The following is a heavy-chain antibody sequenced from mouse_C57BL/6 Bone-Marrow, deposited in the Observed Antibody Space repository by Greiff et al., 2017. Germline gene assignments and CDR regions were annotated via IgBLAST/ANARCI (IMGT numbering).Heavy chain of an antibody. CDR2: ISSGGSYT. V-gene: IGHV5-6*02. J-gene: IGHJ3*01. CDR1: GFTFSSYG. CDR3: ARRPAY. Sequence: EVKLMESGGDLVKPGGSLKLSCAASGFTFSSYGMSWVRQTPDKRLEWVATISSGGSYTYYPDSVKGRFTISRDNAKNTLYLQMSSLKSEDTAMYYCARRPAYWGQGTLVTVSA.